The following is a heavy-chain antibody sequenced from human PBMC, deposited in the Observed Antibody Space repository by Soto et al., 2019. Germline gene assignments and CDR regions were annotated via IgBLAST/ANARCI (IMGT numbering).Heavy chain of an antibody. CDR3: ARDTSTWYRFDY. CDR1: GYTFTSYN. CDR2: INPGGDSP. Sequence: ASVKVSCKASGYTFTSYNIHWVRQAPGQGLEWMGIINPGGDSPSYAQKFQGRVTMTRDTSTTTVYMELSSLTSEDTAVYYCARDTSTWYRFDYGGQGTLVTVSS. V-gene: IGHV1-46*01. J-gene: IGHJ4*02. D-gene: IGHD3-16*02.